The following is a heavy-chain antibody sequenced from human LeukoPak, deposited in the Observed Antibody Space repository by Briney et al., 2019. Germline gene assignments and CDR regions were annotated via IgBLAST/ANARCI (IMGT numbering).Heavy chain of an antibody. CDR2: IYPGGSDT. J-gene: IGHJ3*02. V-gene: IGHV5-51*01. D-gene: IGHD6-19*01. CDR3: ATVAGNFVLIGAFDI. CDR1: GYSFTNYW. Sequence: GESLKISCKSSGYSFTNYWIGWVRQMPGKGLEWMGIIYPGGSDTRCSPSFQGQVTISADKSISTAYLQWSSLKASDTAMYYCATVAGNFVLIGAFDIWGQGTMVTVSS.